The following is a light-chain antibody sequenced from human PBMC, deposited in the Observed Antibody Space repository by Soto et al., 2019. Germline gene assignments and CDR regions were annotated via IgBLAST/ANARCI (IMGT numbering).Light chain of an antibody. CDR2: GAS. J-gene: IGKJ1*01. CDR1: QSVWGSL. Sequence: ETVLTQSPGTLSLSPGERATLSCRASQSVWGSLLAWYQHKPGQTHRLLIYGASSRAPGIPDRFSGSGSGTDSTLTISRLEPEDFAVYYCQQYGSPWTFGQGTKVEIK. V-gene: IGKV3-20*01. CDR3: QQYGSPWT.